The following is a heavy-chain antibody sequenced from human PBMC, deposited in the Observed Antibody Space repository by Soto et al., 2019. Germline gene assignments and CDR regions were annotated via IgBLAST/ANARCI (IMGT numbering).Heavy chain of an antibody. J-gene: IGHJ4*02. CDR1: GYSFTSYW. V-gene: IGHV5-51*01. CDR3: ARHLYSKWELLL. CDR2: IYPRDSDA. D-gene: IGHD1-26*01. Sequence: VQLVQSGAEVKKPGESLKISCKASGYSFTSYWIGWVRQMPGKGLEWMGIIYPRDSDARYSPSFEGQVTISADNSISTAYLQWSSLKASDTAVYYCARHLYSKWELLLWGQGTLVTVSS.